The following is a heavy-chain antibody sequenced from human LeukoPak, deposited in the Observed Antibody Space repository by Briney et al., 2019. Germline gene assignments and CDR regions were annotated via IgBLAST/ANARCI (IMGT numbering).Heavy chain of an antibody. CDR1: GFIFSDHY. Sequence: GGSLRLSCAASGFIFSDHYMDWVRQAPGKGLEWVGRIRNKANSYTTQYAASVKGRFTISRDDSKNSLYLQMNSLKTEDTAVYYCARGMVRGVITPFDYWGQGTLVTVSS. CDR3: ARGMVRGVITPFDY. D-gene: IGHD3-10*01. V-gene: IGHV3-72*01. J-gene: IGHJ4*02. CDR2: IRNKANSYTT.